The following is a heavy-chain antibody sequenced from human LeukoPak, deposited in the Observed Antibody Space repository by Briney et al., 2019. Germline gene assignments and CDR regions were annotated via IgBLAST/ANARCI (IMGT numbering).Heavy chain of an antibody. V-gene: IGHV1-69*13. CDR2: IIPIFGTA. J-gene: IGHJ4*02. CDR1: GGTFSSYS. Sequence: SVKVSCKASGGTFSSYSISWVRQAPGQGLEWMGGIIPIFGTANYAQKFQGRVTITADESTSTAYMELSSPRSEDTAVYYCARADAGGGSTDFDYWGQGTLVTVSS. D-gene: IGHD1-26*01. CDR3: ARADAGGGSTDFDY.